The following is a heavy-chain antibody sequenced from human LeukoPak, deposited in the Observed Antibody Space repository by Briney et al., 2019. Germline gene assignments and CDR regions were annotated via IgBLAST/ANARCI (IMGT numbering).Heavy chain of an antibody. CDR1: RFTFISYW. V-gene: IGHV3-74*01. Sequence: GGSLTLSCPASRFTFISYWMHWLRQPAAKGLAWVSRVATDGTGPSYADSVKGRFTICRDNAKNTLYVQMNSLSVEDRGVYYCARDLGPYGGNPGGFWGQGTLVSVSS. CDR3: ARDLGPYGGNPGGF. CDR2: VATDGTGP. D-gene: IGHD4-23*01. J-gene: IGHJ4*02.